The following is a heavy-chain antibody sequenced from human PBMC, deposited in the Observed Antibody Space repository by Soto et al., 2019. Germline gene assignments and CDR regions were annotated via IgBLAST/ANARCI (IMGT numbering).Heavy chain of an antibody. D-gene: IGHD6-19*01. CDR2: ISYDGSNK. CDR3: AKDQWGDSSGWHKISYYYYYGMDV. J-gene: IGHJ6*02. CDR1: GFTFSSYG. V-gene: IGHV3-30*18. Sequence: QVQLVESGGGVVQPGRSLRLSCAASGFTFSSYGMHWVRQAPGKGLEWVAAISYDGSNKYYADSVKGRFTISRDNSKNTLYLQMNSLRAEDTAVYYCAKDQWGDSSGWHKISYYYYYGMDVWGQGTTVTVSS.